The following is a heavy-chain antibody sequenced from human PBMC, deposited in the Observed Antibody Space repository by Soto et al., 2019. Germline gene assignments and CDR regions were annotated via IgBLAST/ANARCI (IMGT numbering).Heavy chain of an antibody. CDR1: GYSFTSYW. V-gene: IGHV5-10-1*01. Sequence: RGESLKISCKGSGYSFTSYWISWVRQMPGKGLEWMGRIDPSDSYTNYSPSFQGHVTISAYKSISTAYLQWSSLKASDTAMYYCARSPEYDLRLEYSSSSPWFDPWGQGTLVTVSS. D-gene: IGHD6-6*01. CDR3: ARSPEYDLRLEYSSSSPWFDP. J-gene: IGHJ5*02. CDR2: IDPSDSYT.